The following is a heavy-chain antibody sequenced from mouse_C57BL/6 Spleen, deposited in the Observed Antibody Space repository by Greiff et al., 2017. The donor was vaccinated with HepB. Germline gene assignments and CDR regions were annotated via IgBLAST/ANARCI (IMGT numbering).Heavy chain of an antibody. Sequence: VQLQQSGPELVKPGASVKISCKASGYAFSSSWMNWVKQRPGKGLEWIGRIYPGDGDTNYNGKFKGKATLTADKSSSTAYMQLSSLTSEDSAVYFGARSGSYDYLDYWGQGTTLTVSS. CDR2: IYPGDGDT. D-gene: IGHD2-4*01. J-gene: IGHJ2*01. V-gene: IGHV1-82*01. CDR1: GYAFSSSW. CDR3: ARSGSYDYLDY.